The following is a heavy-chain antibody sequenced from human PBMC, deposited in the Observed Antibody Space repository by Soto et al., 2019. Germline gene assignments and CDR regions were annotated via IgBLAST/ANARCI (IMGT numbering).Heavy chain of an antibody. D-gene: IGHD3-3*01. Sequence: SVKVSCKASGGTFSSYAISWVRQAPGQGLEWMGGIIPIFGTANYAQKFQGRVTITADESTSTAYMELSSLRSEDTAVYYCANDFWSGPGNWFDPWGQGTLVTVS. V-gene: IGHV1-69*13. J-gene: IGHJ5*02. CDR1: GGTFSSYA. CDR2: IIPIFGTA. CDR3: ANDFWSGPGNWFDP.